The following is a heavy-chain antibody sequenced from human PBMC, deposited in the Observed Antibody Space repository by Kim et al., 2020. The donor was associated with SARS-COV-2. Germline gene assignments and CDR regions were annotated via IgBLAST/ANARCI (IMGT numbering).Heavy chain of an antibody. CDR1: GGSISSSNW. V-gene: IGHV4-4*02. J-gene: IGHJ4*02. CDR3: ARAGYCSGGSCLLDY. D-gene: IGHD2-15*01. Sequence: SETLSLTCAVSGGSISSSNWWSWVRQPPGKGLEWIGEIYHSGSTNYNPSLKSRVTISVDKSKNQFSLKLSSVTAADTAVYYCARAGYCSGGSCLLDYWGQGTLVTVSS. CDR2: IYHSGST.